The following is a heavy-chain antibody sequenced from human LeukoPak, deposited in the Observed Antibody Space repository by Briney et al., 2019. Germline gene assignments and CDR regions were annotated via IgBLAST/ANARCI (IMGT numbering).Heavy chain of an antibody. CDR1: GFTFSTYG. D-gene: IGHD1-14*01. CDR2: ISYDGSNK. CDR3: AKARGNLRANYFDY. Sequence: GGSLRLSCAASGFTFSTYGMHWVRQAPGKGLEWVAVISYDGSNKYYADSVKGRFTISRDNSKNTLYLQMNSLRAEDTAVYYCAKARGNLRANYFDYWGQGTLVTVSS. J-gene: IGHJ4*02. V-gene: IGHV3-30*18.